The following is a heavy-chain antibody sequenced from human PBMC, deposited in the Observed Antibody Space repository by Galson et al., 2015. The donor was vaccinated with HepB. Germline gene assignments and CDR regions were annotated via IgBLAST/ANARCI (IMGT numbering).Heavy chain of an antibody. D-gene: IGHD6-19*01. CDR2: ISYDGSNK. Sequence: SLRLSCAASGFTFSSYGMHWVRQAPGKGLEWVAVISYDGSNKYYADSVKGRFTISRDNSKNTLYLQMNSLRAEDTAVYYCAKDQVSGWSYYYGMDVWGQGTTVTVSS. CDR1: GFTFSSYG. CDR3: AKDQVSGWSYYYGMDV. J-gene: IGHJ6*02. V-gene: IGHV3-30*18.